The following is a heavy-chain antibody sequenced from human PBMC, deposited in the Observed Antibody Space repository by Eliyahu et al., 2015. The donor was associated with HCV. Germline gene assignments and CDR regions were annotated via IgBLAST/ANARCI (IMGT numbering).Heavy chain of an antibody. V-gene: IGHV3-7*01. CDR2: IKQDGSEK. CDR3: ARDTRGDYDYYYGMDV. CDR1: GFTFSSYW. D-gene: IGHD4-17*01. J-gene: IGHJ6*02. Sequence: EVQLVESGGGLVQPGGSLRLSCAASGFTFSSYWMSWVRQAPGKGLEWVANIKQDGSEKYYVDSVKGRFTISRDNAKNSLYLQMNSLRAEDTAVYYCARDTRGDYDYYYGMDVWGQGTTVTVSS.